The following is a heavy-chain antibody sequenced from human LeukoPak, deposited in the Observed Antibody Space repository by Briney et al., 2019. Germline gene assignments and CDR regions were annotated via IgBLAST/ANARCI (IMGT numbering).Heavy chain of an antibody. V-gene: IGHV1-18*01. CDR1: GYTFTSYG. J-gene: IGHJ4*02. D-gene: IGHD3-22*01. Sequence: SVKVSCKASGYTFTSYGISWVRQAPGQGLEWMGWISPYNGNTNYAQKFQGRVTMTTDTSTSTAYMELRSLRSDDTAVYYCARLTLDYYDSSGYYYSDYWGQGTLVTVSS. CDR2: ISPYNGNT. CDR3: ARLTLDYYDSSGYYYSDY.